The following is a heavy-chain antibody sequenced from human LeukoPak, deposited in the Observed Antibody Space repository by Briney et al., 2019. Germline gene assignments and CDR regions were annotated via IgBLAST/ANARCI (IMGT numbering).Heavy chain of an antibody. J-gene: IGHJ3*02. D-gene: IGHD1-1*01. CDR2: LSYDGSNE. V-gene: IGHV3-30-3*01. CDR3: ASPTGTEYHDAFDI. Sequence: GGSLRLSCAASGFTFSSYSMHWVRQAPGKGLEWVAVLSYDGSNEYYTDSVKGRFTISRDNSKNTLLLQMNSLRAEDTAVYYCASPTGTEYHDAFDIWGQGTMVTVSS. CDR1: GFTFSSYS.